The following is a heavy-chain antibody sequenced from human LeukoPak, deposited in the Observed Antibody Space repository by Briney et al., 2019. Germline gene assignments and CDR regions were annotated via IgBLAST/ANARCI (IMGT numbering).Heavy chain of an antibody. J-gene: IGHJ3*02. CDR1: GYTFTSYY. CDR3: ARAVVVTYDAFDI. V-gene: IGHV1-2*02. Sequence: GASVKVSCKASGYTFTSYYMHWVRQAPGQGLEWMGWINPNSGGTNYAQKFQGRVTMTRDTSISTAYMELSRLRSDDTAVYYCARAVVVTYDAFDIWGQGTMVTVSS. D-gene: IGHD3-22*01. CDR2: INPNSGGT.